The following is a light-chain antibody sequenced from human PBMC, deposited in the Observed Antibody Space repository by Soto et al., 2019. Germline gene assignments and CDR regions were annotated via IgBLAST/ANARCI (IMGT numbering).Light chain of an antibody. CDR1: QSVISRF. V-gene: IGKV3-20*01. CDR2: GAS. Sequence: EIVLTQSPGTLSLSPGERATLSCMASQSVISRFVAWYQQKPGQAPRLLIYGASSRATGIPDRLSGSGSATDFTLTISGLEPEDFAVYYWQQYGSSSYTFGQGTKLEIK. CDR3: QQYGSSSYT. J-gene: IGKJ2*01.